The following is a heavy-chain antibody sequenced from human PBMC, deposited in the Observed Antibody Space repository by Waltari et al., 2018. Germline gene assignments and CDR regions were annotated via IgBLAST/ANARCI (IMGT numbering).Heavy chain of an antibody. CDR1: GGSISSYY. D-gene: IGHD3-16*01. V-gene: IGHV4-59*01. CDR3: AAAAGGVDFDY. Sequence: QVQLQESGPGLVKPSETLSLTCTVSGGSISSYYWSWIRQPPGKGLEWIGYIYYSGSTNYNPSLKSRVTISVDTSKNQFSLKLSSVTAADTAVYYCAAAAGGVDFDYWGQGTLVSVSS. CDR2: IYYSGST. J-gene: IGHJ4*02.